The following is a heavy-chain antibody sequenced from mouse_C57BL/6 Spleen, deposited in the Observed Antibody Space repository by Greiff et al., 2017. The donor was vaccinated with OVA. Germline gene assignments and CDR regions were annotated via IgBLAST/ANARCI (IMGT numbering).Heavy chain of an antibody. CDR2: IHPNSGST. Sequence: VQLQQPGAELVKPGASVKLSCKASGYTFTSYWMHWVKQRPGQGLEWIGMIHPNSGSTNYNEKFKSKATLTVDKSSSTAYMQLSSLTSEDSAVYYCARRGNDYGYAMDYWGQGTSVTVSS. CDR1: GYTFTSYW. CDR3: ARRGNDYGYAMDY. D-gene: IGHD2-4*01. J-gene: IGHJ4*01. V-gene: IGHV1-64*01.